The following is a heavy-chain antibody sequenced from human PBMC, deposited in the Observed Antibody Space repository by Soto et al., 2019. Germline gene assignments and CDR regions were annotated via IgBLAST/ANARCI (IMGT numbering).Heavy chain of an antibody. CDR2: INPNSGGT. CDR1: GYTFTGYY. V-gene: IGHV1-2*04. CDR3: ARSSPGYCSSTSCYAYGMDV. J-gene: IGHJ6*04. Sequence: ASVKVSCKASGYTFTGYYMHWVRQAPGQGLEWMGWINPNSGGTNYAQKFQGWVTMTRDTSISTAYMELSRLRSDDTAVYYCARSSPGYCSSTSCYAYGMDVWGKGTTVTVSS. D-gene: IGHD2-2*03.